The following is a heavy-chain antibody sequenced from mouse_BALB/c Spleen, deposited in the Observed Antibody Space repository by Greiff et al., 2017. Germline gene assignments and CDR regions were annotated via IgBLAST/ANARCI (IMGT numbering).Heavy chain of an antibody. CDR1: GFTFSSYT. D-gene: IGHD2-3*01. CDR2: ISSGGSYT. V-gene: IGHV5-6-4*01. J-gene: IGHJ1*01. CDR3: ARDYDNYWDFEV. Sequence: EVKVVDSGGGLVKPGGSLKLSCAASGFTFSSYTMSWVRQTPGKRLEWVATISSGGSYTYYPDSVKGRFTISRDNATNTLYLQMSRLKSEDTAMFDCARDYDNYWDFEVWGAGTTVTVSS.